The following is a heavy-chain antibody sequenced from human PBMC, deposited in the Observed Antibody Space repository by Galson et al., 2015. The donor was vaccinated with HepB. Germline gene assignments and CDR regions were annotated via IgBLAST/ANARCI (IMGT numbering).Heavy chain of an antibody. J-gene: IGHJ6*03. Sequence: SLTCTVSGGPIGSGDYYWSWIRQHPGKDLEWIGQIYSSGSTNYSPSLNSRVTMSVDTSKNQFSLKLSSVTAADTAVYFCARVDRARDSDFWSGYKAPYFYFYYMDVWGHGTTVTVSS. V-gene: IGHV4-61*09. CDR1: GGPIGSGDYY. D-gene: IGHD3-3*01. CDR3: ARVDRARDSDFWSGYKAPYFYFYYMDV. CDR2: IYSSGST.